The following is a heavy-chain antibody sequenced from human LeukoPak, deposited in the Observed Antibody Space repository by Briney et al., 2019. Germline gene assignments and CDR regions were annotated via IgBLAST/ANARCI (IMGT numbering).Heavy chain of an antibody. CDR2: ISFSANTK. D-gene: IGHD6-19*01. Sequence: PGGSLRLSCAASGFTFSDYSMNWVRQAPGKGLEWVSYISFSANTKYYGDSVKGRFTISRDNAKNSLYLHMDSLRAEDTAVYHCARGAYSSGWAYFDHWGQGTLVTVSS. CDR3: ARGAYSSGWAYFDH. CDR1: GFTFSDYS. V-gene: IGHV3-48*04. J-gene: IGHJ4*02.